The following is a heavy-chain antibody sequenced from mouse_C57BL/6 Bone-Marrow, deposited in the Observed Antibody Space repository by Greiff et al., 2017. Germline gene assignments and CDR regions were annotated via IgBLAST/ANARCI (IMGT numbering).Heavy chain of an antibody. Sequence: DVKLQESGEGLVKPGGSLKLSCAASGFTFSSYAMSWVRQTPEKRLGWVAYISSGGDYTYYADTVKGRFTISRDNARNTLYLQMSSLMSKDTAMYYCTSDSFYYGYYKVYAMDYWGQGTSVTVSS. CDR1: GFTFSSYA. CDR3: TSDSFYYGYYKVYAMDY. J-gene: IGHJ4*01. D-gene: IGHD2-3*01. V-gene: IGHV5-9-1*02. CDR2: ISSGGDYT.